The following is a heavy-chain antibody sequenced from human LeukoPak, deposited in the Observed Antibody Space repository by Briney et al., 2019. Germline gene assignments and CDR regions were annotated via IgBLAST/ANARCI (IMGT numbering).Heavy chain of an antibody. CDR3: ARRIAAAGTRGGVNFDY. CDR1: GFTFSAFW. CDR2: INHSGST. J-gene: IGHJ4*02. V-gene: IGHV4-34*01. Sequence: GSLRLSCAASGFTFSAFWMHWVRQPPGKGLEWIGEINHSGSTNYNPSLKSRVTISVDTSKNQFSLKLSSVTAADTAVYYCARRIAAAGTRGGVNFDYWGQGTLVTVSS. D-gene: IGHD6-13*01.